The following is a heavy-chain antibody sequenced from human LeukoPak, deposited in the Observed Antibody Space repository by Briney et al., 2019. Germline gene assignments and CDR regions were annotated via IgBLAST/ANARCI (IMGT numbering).Heavy chain of an antibody. CDR1: GFTFDDYG. Sequence: GGSLRLSCAASGFTFDDYGMSWVRQAPGKGLEWVSAISGSGGSTYYADSVKGRFTISRDNSKNTLYLQMNSLRAEDTAVYYCAKDFTQLELEYYFDYWGQGTLVTVSS. CDR2: ISGSGGST. V-gene: IGHV3-23*01. D-gene: IGHD1-1*01. J-gene: IGHJ4*02. CDR3: AKDFTQLELEYYFDY.